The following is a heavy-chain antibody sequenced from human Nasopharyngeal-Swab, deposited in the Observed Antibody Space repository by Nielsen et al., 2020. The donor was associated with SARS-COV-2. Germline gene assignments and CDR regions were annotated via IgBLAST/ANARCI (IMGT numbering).Heavy chain of an antibody. V-gene: IGHV3-21*04. J-gene: IGHJ5*02. CDR1: GFTFSSYN. Sequence: GESLKISCAASGFTFSSYNMNWVRQAPGKGLEWVSSISSSSSYIYYADSVKGRFTISRDNAKNSLYLQMNSLRSEDTAVYYCATAPPMVVTPPWWFDPWGQGTLVTVSS. CDR3: ATAPPMVVTPPWWFDP. CDR2: ISSSSSYI. D-gene: IGHD4-23*01.